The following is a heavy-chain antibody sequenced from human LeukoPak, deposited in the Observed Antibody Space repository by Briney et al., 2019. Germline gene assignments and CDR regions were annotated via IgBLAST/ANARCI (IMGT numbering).Heavy chain of an antibody. CDR1: GFTFSDAW. D-gene: IGHD3-10*01. J-gene: IGHJ5*02. CDR2: IKSKTDGGTT. Sequence: KTGRSLRLSSAASGFTFSDAWMTCVRQAPGKGLEWVGRIKSKTDGGTTDYAAPVKHRFTISRDDSKNTLYLQMNSLKTEDTAVYYCTTRITMVRGVIYPWGQGTLVTVSS. CDR3: TTRITMVRGVIYP. V-gene: IGHV3-15*01.